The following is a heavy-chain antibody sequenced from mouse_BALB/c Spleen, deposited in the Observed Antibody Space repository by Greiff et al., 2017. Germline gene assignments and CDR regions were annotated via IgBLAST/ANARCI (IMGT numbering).Heavy chain of an antibody. CDR1: GYTFTSYW. CDR3: ARGGYGNYPFAY. Sequence: QVQLKQSGAELAKPGASVKMSCKASGYTFTSYWMHWVKQRPGQGLEWIGYINPSTGYTEYNQKFKDKATLTADKSSSTAYMQLSSLTSEDSAVYYCARGGYGNYPFAYWGQGTLVTVSA. CDR2: INPSTGYT. D-gene: IGHD2-10*02. V-gene: IGHV1-7*01. J-gene: IGHJ3*01.